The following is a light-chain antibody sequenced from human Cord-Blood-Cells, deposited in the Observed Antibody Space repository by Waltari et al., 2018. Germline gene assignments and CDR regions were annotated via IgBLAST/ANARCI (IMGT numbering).Light chain of an antibody. V-gene: IGKV4-1*01. Sequence: DIVMTQSPDSLAVSLGERATLNCKSSQSVLYSSNNKNYLAWYQQKPGQPPKLLIYWASTRESVVPDRFSGSGSGTDFTLTISSLQAEDVAVYYCQQYYSTPPTFGQGTKLEIK. CDR1: QSVLYSSNNKNY. CDR3: QQYYSTPPT. J-gene: IGKJ2*01. CDR2: WAS.